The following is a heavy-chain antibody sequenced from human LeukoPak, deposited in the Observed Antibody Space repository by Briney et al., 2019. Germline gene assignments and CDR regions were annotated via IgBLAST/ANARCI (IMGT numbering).Heavy chain of an antibody. CDR3: ARDQYCSSTSCDAFDI. CDR2: ISSSSSYI. CDR1: GFTFSSYS. D-gene: IGHD2-2*01. V-gene: IGHV3-21*01. Sequence: PGGSLRLSCAASGFTFSSYSMNWVRQAPGKGLEWVSSISSSSSYIYYADSVKGRFTISRDNAKNSLYLQTNSLRAEDTAVYYCARDQYCSSTSCDAFDIWGQGTMVTVSS. J-gene: IGHJ3*02.